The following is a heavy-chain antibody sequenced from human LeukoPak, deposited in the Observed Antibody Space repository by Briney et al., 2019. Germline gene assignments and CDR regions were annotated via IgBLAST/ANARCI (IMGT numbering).Heavy chain of an antibody. Sequence: PGGSLRLSCAASGFTFSSYAMSWVRQPPGKGLEWVSAISGSGDSTYYADSVKGRFTISRDNSKNTLYLQMNSLRAEDTAVYYCAKADYASGPYYPGWDWGQGTLITVSS. D-gene: IGHD3-10*01. CDR2: ISGSGDST. CDR1: GFTFSSYA. CDR3: AKADYASGPYYPGWD. J-gene: IGHJ4*02. V-gene: IGHV3-23*01.